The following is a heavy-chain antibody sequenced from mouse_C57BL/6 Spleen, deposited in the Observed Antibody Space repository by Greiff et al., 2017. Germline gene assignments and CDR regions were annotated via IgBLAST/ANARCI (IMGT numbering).Heavy chain of an antibody. J-gene: IGHJ2*01. Sequence: QVHVKQSGAELVRPGASVTLSCKASGYTFTDYEMHWVKQTPVHGLEWIGAIDPETGGTAYNQKFKGKAILTADKSSSTAYMELRSLTSEDSAVYYCTRRNWGQGTTLTVSS. CDR1: GYTFTDYE. V-gene: IGHV1-15*01. CDR2: IDPETGGT. CDR3: TRRN.